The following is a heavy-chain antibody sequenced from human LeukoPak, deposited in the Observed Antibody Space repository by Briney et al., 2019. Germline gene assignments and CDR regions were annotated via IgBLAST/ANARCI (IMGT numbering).Heavy chain of an antibody. J-gene: IGHJ4*02. CDR3: AREPYYYDSSGYYNY. CDR1: GFTFSSYS. Sequence: GGSLRLSCAASGFTFSSYSMNWVRQAPGKGLEWVSYISSSSSTIYYADSVKGRLTISRDNAKNSLYLQMNSLRDEDTAVYYCAREPYYYDSSGYYNYWGQGTLVTVSS. V-gene: IGHV3-48*02. CDR2: ISSSSSTI. D-gene: IGHD3-22*01.